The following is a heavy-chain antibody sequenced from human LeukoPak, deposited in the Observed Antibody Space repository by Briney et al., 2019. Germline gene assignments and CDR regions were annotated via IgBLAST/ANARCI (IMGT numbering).Heavy chain of an antibody. CDR2: INHSGST. V-gene: IGHV4-39*07. CDR3: ARGSDSSGYYSPVDY. J-gene: IGHJ4*02. Sequence: SETLSLTCTDSGGSISSGGYYWSWIRQPPGKGLEWIGEINHSGSTNYSPSLESRVTMSVDTSKNQFSLKLSSVTAADTAVYYCARGSDSSGYYSPVDYWGQGTLVTVSS. D-gene: IGHD3-22*01. CDR1: GGSISSGGYY.